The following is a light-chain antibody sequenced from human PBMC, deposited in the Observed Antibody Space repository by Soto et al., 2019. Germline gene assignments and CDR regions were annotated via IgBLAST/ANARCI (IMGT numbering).Light chain of an antibody. Sequence: IQLTQSPSSLSASVGDTVNISXGASHGISNYLAWYQQKPGKVPKLLIYAASALQSGVPSRFSGSGSGTDFTLTISSLQPEDVATYYCQKYNSAHITFGQGTRLENK. CDR3: QKYNSAHIT. J-gene: IGKJ5*01. CDR1: HGISNY. CDR2: AAS. V-gene: IGKV1-27*01.